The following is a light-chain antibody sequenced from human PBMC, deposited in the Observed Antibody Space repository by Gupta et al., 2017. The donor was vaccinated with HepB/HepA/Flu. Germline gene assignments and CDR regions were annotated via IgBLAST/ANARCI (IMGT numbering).Light chain of an antibody. J-gene: IGKJ4*01. CDR3: LQDGSSPLT. CDR2: GAS. V-gene: IGKV3-20*01. CDR1: QSVSSSY. Sequence: IVLTQSPGTLSLSPGERATLSCRASQSVSSSYLAWYQQKPGQAPRLLIYGASSRATGIPDRFSGSGSGTDFTLTISRLEPEDFAVYYCLQDGSSPLTFGGGTRVEIK.